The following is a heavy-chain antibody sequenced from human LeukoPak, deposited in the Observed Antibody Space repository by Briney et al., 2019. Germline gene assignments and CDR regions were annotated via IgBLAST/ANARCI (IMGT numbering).Heavy chain of an antibody. V-gene: IGHV3-23*01. D-gene: IGHD3-22*01. CDR2: ISGSGGST. CDR1: GFTFSDYY. Sequence: GGSLRLSCAASGFTFSDYYMSWIRQAPGKGLEWVSAISGSGGSTYYADSVKGRFTISRDNSKNTLYLQMNSLRAEDTAVYCCAKVGQGRYYYDSSGYYPYYFDYWGQGTLVTVSS. J-gene: IGHJ4*02. CDR3: AKVGQGRYYYDSSGYYPYYFDY.